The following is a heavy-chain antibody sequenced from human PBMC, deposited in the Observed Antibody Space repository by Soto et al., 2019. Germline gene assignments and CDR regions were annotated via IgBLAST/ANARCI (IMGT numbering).Heavy chain of an antibody. Sequence: QVQLVESGGGVVQPGRSLRLSCAASGFTFSSYAMHWVRQAPGKGLEWVAVISYDGSNKYYADSVKGRFTISRDNSKNTLYLQMNSLRAEDTAVYYCARDPVAPAVKYYYGMDVWGQVTTVSVSS. CDR1: GFTFSSYA. D-gene: IGHD2-2*01. CDR2: ISYDGSNK. J-gene: IGHJ6*01. V-gene: IGHV3-30-3*01. CDR3: ARDPVAPAVKYYYGMDV.